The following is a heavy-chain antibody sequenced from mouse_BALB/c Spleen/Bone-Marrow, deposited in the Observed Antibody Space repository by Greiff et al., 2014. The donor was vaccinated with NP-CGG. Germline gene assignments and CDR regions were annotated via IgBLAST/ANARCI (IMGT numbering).Heavy chain of an antibody. CDR1: GFNIKDTY. Sequence: EVKLQESGAELVKPGASVKLSCTASGFNIKDTYMHWVKQRPEQGLEWIGRIDPANGNTNYDPRFQGKATITADTSSNTAYLQLSSLTSEDTAAYYCARYGGRYYAMDYWGQGTSVTVSS. D-gene: IGHD1-1*01. CDR3: ARYGGRYYAMDY. J-gene: IGHJ4*01. V-gene: IGHV14-3*02. CDR2: IDPANGNT.